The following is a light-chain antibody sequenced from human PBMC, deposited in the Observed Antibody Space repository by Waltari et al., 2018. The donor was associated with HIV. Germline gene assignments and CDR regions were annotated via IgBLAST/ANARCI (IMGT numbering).Light chain of an antibody. J-gene: IGLJ1*01. CDR1: SSNTGSNY. Sequence: QSVLTQPPSESATPGQRVTISCSGGSSNTGSNYVYWYQQLPGTAPKPLIYRNNQRPSRVPDRFSGSKSGTSASLAISGLQSEDEADYYCAAWDDSLNSFVFGTGTRVTVL. V-gene: IGLV1-47*01. CDR2: RNN. CDR3: AAWDDSLNSFV.